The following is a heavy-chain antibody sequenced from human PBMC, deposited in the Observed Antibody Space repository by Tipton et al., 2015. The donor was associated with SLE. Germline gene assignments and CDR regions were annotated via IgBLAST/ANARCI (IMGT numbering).Heavy chain of an antibody. D-gene: IGHD3-10*01. J-gene: IGHJ4*02. CDR1: GGAISSDNYY. CDR3: AREGRGSYLQY. CDR2: INSAAAT. Sequence: GLVKPSETLSLTCTVSGGAISSDNYYWNWIRQPPGKGLEWVSSINSAAATHYADSVKGRFVISREDSKNSLYLQMNSLKADDTAVYFCAREGRGSYLQYWGQGILVTVSS. V-gene: IGHV3-66*01.